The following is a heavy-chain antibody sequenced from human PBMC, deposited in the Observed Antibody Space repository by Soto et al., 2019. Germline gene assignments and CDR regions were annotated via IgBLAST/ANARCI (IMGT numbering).Heavy chain of an antibody. CDR3: ARHLARYLVVPADMGPIDY. Sequence: SETLSLTCTVSGGSISSSSYYWGWIRQPPGKGLEWIGSIYYSGSTYYNPSLKSRVTISVDTSKNQFSLKLSSVTAADTAVYYCARHLARYLVVPADMGPIDYWGQGTLVTVSS. J-gene: IGHJ4*02. CDR2: IYYSGST. D-gene: IGHD2-2*01. CDR1: GGSISSSSYY. V-gene: IGHV4-39*01.